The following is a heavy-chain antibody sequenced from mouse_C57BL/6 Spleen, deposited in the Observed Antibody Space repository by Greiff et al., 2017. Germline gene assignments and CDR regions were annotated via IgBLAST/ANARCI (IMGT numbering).Heavy chain of an antibody. CDR3: TRVNSSGYVDYYAMDY. J-gene: IGHJ4*01. CDR1: GFTFSSYA. V-gene: IGHV5-9-1*02. CDR2: ISSGGDYS. D-gene: IGHD3-2*02. Sequence: EVMLVESGEGLVKPGGSLKLSCAASGFTFSSYAMSWVRQTPEKRLEWVAYISSGGDYSYYADTVKGRFTISRDNARNTLYLQMSSLKSDDTAMYYCTRVNSSGYVDYYAMDYWGQGTSVTVSS.